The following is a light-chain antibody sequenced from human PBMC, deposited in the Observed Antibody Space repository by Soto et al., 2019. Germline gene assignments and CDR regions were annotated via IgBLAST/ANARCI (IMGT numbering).Light chain of an antibody. Sequence: EIVLTQSPATLSLSPGERATLSCRASQSVISSSLAWYQQKPGQAPRLLIYGASSRATGIPDRFSGSGSGTDFTLTISRLEPEDFAVYYCQQYGTSPQTFGQGTKVDIK. V-gene: IGKV3-20*01. CDR2: GAS. CDR1: QSVISSS. J-gene: IGKJ1*01. CDR3: QQYGTSPQT.